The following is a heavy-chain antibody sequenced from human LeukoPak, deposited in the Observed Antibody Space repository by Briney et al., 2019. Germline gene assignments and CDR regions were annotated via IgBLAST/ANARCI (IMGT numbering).Heavy chain of an antibody. CDR1: GGTFSSYT. J-gene: IGHJ5*02. CDR2: IIPILGIA. V-gene: IGHV1-69*04. Sequence: SVKVSCKASGGTFSSYTISWVRQAPGQGLEWMGRIIPILGIANYAQKFQGRVTITADESTSTAYMELSSLRSEDTAVYYCARDLYSVVVPAAPNWFDPWGQGTLVTVSS. CDR3: ARDLYSVVVPAAPNWFDP. D-gene: IGHD2-2*01.